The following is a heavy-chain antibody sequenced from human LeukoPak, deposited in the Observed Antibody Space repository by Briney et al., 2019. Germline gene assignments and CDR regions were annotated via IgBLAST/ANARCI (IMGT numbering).Heavy chain of an antibody. CDR2: ISGSGGST. Sequence: GGFLRLSCAASGFTFSSYAMSWVRQAPGKGLEWVSAISGSGGSTYYADSVKGRFTISRDNSKNTLYLQMNSLRAEDTAVYYCANARDIVATAPVDYWGQGTLVTVSS. CDR1: GFTFSSYA. D-gene: IGHD5-12*01. J-gene: IGHJ4*02. V-gene: IGHV3-23*01. CDR3: ANARDIVATAPVDY.